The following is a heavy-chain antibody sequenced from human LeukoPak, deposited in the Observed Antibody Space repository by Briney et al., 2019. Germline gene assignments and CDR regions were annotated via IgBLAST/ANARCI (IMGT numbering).Heavy chain of an antibody. Sequence: TSETLSLTCTVSGGSINNYCWIWIRQPAGKGLEWIGRIYSSGTTNYNPSLKSRVTMSVDTSKNQLSLKLTSVTAADTAVYYCARDDSRGDWGQGTLVTVSS. V-gene: IGHV4-4*07. D-gene: IGHD6-13*01. CDR2: IYSSGTT. CDR3: ARDDSRGD. CDR1: GGSINNYC. J-gene: IGHJ4*02.